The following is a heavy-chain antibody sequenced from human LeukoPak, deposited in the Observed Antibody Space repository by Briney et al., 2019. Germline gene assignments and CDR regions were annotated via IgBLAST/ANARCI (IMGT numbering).Heavy chain of an antibody. J-gene: IGHJ5*02. CDR2: INSDGSST. V-gene: IGHV3-74*01. Sequence: GGSLRLSCAASGFTFSSYWMHWVRQAPRKGLVWVSRINSDGSSTSYADSVKGRFTISRDNAKNTLYLQMNSLRAEDTAVYYCARPSGYCSGGSCPRWFDPWGQGTLVTVSS. CDR3: ARPSGYCSGGSCPRWFDP. D-gene: IGHD2-15*01. CDR1: GFTFSSYW.